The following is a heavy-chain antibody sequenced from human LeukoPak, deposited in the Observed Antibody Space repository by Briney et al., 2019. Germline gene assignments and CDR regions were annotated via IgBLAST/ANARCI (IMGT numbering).Heavy chain of an antibody. V-gene: IGHV3-33*01. J-gene: IGHJ6*04. D-gene: IGHD2-15*01. Sequence: GGSLRLSCAASGFTFSSYGMHWVRQAPGKGLEWVSDIWYDGSNKYYADSVKGRFTISRDNSKNTLYLQMNSLRAEDTAVYYCARARGYCSGGSCYRPAGDGMDVWGKGATVTVYS. CDR3: ARARGYCSGGSCYRPAGDGMDV. CDR1: GFTFSSYG. CDR2: IWYDGSNK.